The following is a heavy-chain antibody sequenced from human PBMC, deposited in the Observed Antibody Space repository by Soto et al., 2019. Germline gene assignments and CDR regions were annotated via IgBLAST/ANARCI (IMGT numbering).Heavy chain of an antibody. V-gene: IGHV1-18*01. CDR2: ISASNGNT. D-gene: IGHD3-10*01. Sequence: QVQLVQSGAEVTKPGASVKVSCKASGYTFTTYGISWVRQAPGQGLERMGWISASNGNTNYAQKFQGRVTITTDTSTSTAYMELRTLRSDDTAVYYCASTPPGGRAGSYISMAWGQGTLVTVSS. J-gene: IGHJ5*02. CDR1: GYTFTTYG. CDR3: ASTPPGGRAGSYISMA.